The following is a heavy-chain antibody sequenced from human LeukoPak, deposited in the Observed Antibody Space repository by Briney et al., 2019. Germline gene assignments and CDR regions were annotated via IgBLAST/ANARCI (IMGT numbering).Heavy chain of an antibody. CDR2: IASDGSST. CDR3: ARGRPHGNDY. J-gene: IGHJ4*02. Sequence: QSGGSLRLSCAASGFTFSTYCMHWVRQAPGKGPMWVSRIASDGSSTTYADSVKGRFSISRDNAKNTLYLQMNSLRVEDTAVYYCARGRPHGNDYWGQGTLVTVSS. V-gene: IGHV3-74*01. D-gene: IGHD4-23*01. CDR1: GFTFSTYC.